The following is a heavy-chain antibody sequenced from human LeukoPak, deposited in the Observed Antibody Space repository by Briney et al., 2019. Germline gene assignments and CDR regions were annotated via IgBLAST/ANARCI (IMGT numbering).Heavy chain of an antibody. CDR2: FDPEDGET. D-gene: IGHD2-2*01. Sequence: GASVKVSCKVSGYTLTELSMHWVRQAPGKGLEWMGGFDPEDGETIYAQKFQGRVTMTEDTSTDTAYMELSSLRSEDTAVYYCATEGGSTSSWPDAFDIWGQGTMVTVSS. V-gene: IGHV1-24*01. CDR3: ATEGGSTSSWPDAFDI. J-gene: IGHJ3*02. CDR1: GYTLTELS.